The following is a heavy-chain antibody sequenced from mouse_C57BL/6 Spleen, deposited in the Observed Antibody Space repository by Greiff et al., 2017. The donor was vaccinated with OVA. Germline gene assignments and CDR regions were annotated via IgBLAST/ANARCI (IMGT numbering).Heavy chain of an antibody. CDR1: GFTFSDYY. CDR3: ARGYYGSSHYFDY. D-gene: IGHD1-1*01. Sequence: DVQLVESEGGLVQPGSSMKLSCTASGFTFSDYYMAWVRQVPEKGLEWVANINYDGSSTYYLDSLKSRFIISRDNAKNILYLQMSSLKSEDTATYYCARGYYGSSHYFDYWGQGTTLTVSS. J-gene: IGHJ2*01. CDR2: INYDGSST. V-gene: IGHV5-16*01.